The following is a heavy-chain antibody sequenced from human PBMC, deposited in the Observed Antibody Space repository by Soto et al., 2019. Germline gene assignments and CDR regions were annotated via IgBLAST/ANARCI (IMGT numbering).Heavy chain of an antibody. D-gene: IGHD1-26*01. CDR3: ARTIHSGSFSQLDY. Sequence: SETLSLNCPVSGGSTSNYYWSWIRQPPGKGLEWIGYVYYTGSTNYIPSLESRVTISVDPSNRQFSLTLNSVTAADTAIYYCARTIHSGSFSQLDYWGQGIQVTVSS. CDR1: GGSTSNYY. V-gene: IGHV4-59*01. J-gene: IGHJ4*02. CDR2: VYYTGST.